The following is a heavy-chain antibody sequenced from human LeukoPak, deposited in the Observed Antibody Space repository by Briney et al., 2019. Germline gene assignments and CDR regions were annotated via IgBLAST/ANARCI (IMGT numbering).Heavy chain of an antibody. Sequence: ASVKVSCKASGYTFTGYYMHWVRQAPGQGLEWMGWINPNSGGTNYAQKFQGRVTMTRDTSISTAYLELCRLRSDDTAVYYCAREHMTRVTLDYWGQGTLVTVSS. CDR1: GYTFTGYY. D-gene: IGHD4-17*01. CDR2: INPNSGGT. J-gene: IGHJ4*02. CDR3: AREHMTRVTLDY. V-gene: IGHV1-2*02.